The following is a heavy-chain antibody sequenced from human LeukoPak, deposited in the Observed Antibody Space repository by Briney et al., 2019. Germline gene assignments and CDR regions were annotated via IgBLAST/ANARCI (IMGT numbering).Heavy chain of an antibody. CDR3: VRDFWSGSSWFDP. Sequence: GGPLRLSCEASGFTFTRYCMSWVGQAPGKGLEWVANIKADGSEKSYVDSVKGRFTISRDNAKNSRYLQMNSLRAEDTAVYYCVRDFWSGSSWFDPWGQGTLVTVSS. V-gene: IGHV3-7*01. D-gene: IGHD3-3*01. CDR2: IKADGSEK. J-gene: IGHJ5*02. CDR1: GFTFTRYC.